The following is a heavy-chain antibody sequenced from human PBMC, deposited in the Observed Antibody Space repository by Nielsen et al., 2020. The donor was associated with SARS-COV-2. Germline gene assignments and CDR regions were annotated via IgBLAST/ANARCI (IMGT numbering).Heavy chain of an antibody. CDR2: ISSNGGNT. Sequence: GESLKISCSASGFTFSSYAMHWVRQAPGKGLEYVSAISSNGGNTYYADSVKGRFTISRDNSKNTLYLQMNSLRAEDTAVYYCARDRHSSSWYEVDYWGQGTLVTVSS. CDR1: GFTFSSYA. D-gene: IGHD6-13*01. V-gene: IGHV3-64*04. CDR3: ARDRHSSSWYEVDY. J-gene: IGHJ4*02.